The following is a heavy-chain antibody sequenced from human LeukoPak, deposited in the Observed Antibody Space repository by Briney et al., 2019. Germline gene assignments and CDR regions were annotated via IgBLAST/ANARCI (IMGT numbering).Heavy chain of an antibody. Sequence: GGSLRLSCAASGFTFSDYYMSWIRQAPGEGLEWVSYISSSGSTIYYADSVKGRFTISRDNAKNSLYLQMNSLRAEDTAVYYCARELRFLEWLSYFDYWGQGTLVAVSS. V-gene: IGHV3-11*01. D-gene: IGHD3-3*01. J-gene: IGHJ4*02. CDR3: ARELRFLEWLSYFDY. CDR2: ISSSGSTI. CDR1: GFTFSDYY.